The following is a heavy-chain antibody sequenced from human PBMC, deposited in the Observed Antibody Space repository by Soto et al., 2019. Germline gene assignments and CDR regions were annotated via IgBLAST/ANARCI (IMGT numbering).Heavy chain of an antibody. D-gene: IGHD3-3*02. CDR2: IFYSGTT. CDR1: NGSVRSSSYY. J-gene: IGHJ5*02. Sequence: SETLSLTCTVSNGSVRSSSYYWVWIRQPPGKGLEWIGSIFYSGTTYYSPSLESRVTISVDTSKNQFSLRLNSVTAADTAVYYCARCSSFTFDPCGQGTLVTVSS. V-gene: IGHV4-39*01. CDR3: ARCSSFTFDP.